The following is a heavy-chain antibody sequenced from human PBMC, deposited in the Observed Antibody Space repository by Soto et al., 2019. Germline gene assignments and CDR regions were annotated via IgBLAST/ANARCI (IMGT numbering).Heavy chain of an antibody. Sequence: ASVKVSCKASGYTFTSYAMHWVRQAPGQRLEWMGWINAGNGNTKYSQKFQGRVTITRDKSASTAYMELSSLRSEDTAVYYCARGAGYYDSSGYYYRAFDIWGQGTMVTVSS. J-gene: IGHJ3*02. V-gene: IGHV1-3*01. CDR1: GYTFTSYA. D-gene: IGHD3-22*01. CDR2: INAGNGNT. CDR3: ARGAGYYDSSGYYYRAFDI.